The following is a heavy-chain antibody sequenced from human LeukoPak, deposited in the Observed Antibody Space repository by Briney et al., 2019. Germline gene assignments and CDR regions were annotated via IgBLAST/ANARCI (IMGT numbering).Heavy chain of an antibody. CDR2: VSYSGGT. D-gene: IGHD2-21*01. CDR3: ASSSLVVVVTYGFDI. V-gene: IGHV4-61*01. Sequence: PSETLSLTCTVSGGSGSVSSGSYFWTWIRQSPQRGLEWIGHVSYSGGTNYNPSLKSRVTISVDTSRDQFSLKLSSVTAADTALYYCASSSLVVVVTYGFDIWGRGTAVTVSS. J-gene: IGHJ3*02. CDR1: GGSGSVSSGSYF.